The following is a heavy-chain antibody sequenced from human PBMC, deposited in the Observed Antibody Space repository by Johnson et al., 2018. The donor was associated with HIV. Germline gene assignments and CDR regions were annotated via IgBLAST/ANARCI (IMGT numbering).Heavy chain of an antibody. CDR1: GFTFSGYG. CDR3: ARGHTWPKSGFDF. CDR2: IRHDGNNK. J-gene: IGHJ3*01. V-gene: IGHV3-30*02. D-gene: IGHD3-3*01. Sequence: VQLVESGGGVVQPGWSLRLSCAVSGFTFSGYGMHWVRQTPGKGLEWVAFIRHDGNNKYYAESMKVRIIISRDNSKNMLYLEMKSLTSEDTAVYYCARGHTWPKSGFDFWGQGTMVTVSS.